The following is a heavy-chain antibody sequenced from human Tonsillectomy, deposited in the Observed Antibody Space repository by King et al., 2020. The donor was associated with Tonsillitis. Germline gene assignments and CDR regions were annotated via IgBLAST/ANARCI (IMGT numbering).Heavy chain of an antibody. CDR2: IYNGGST. J-gene: IGHJ6*02. D-gene: IGHD1-26*01. CDR1: GFTVSNNY. V-gene: IGHV3-53*04. CDR3: ASGAAYYYYGMDV. Sequence: VQLVESGGGLVQPGGSLRLSCAASGFTVSNNYMSWVRQATGKGLEWVSVIYNGGSTYYADSVKGRFTISRHNSKNTLYLQLNSLRAEDTAVYYCASGAAYYYYGMDVWGQGTTVTVSS.